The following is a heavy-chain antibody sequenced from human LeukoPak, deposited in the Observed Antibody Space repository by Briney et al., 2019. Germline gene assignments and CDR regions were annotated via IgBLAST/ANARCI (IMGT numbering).Heavy chain of an antibody. J-gene: IGHJ6*02. CDR2: IYYSGST. CDR1: GGSISSSSYY. Sequence: PSETLSLTCTVSGGSISSSSYYWDWIRQPPGKGLEWIGSIYYSGSTYYNPSLKSRVTISVDTSKNQFSLKLSSVTAADTAVYYCARYVGYSYGYPDYYYYYGMDVWGQGTTVTVSS. D-gene: IGHD5-18*01. CDR3: ARYVGYSYGYPDYYYYYGMDV. V-gene: IGHV4-39*07.